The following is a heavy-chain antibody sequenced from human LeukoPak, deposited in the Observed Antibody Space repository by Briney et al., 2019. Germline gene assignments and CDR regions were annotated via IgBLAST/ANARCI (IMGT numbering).Heavy chain of an antibody. CDR2: IQFDGSNK. D-gene: IGHD5-24*01. CDR1: GFTVSSNS. CDR3: AKDGLKLQKYYFDY. V-gene: IGHV3-30*02. Sequence: PGGSLRLSCTVSGFTVSSNSMSWVRQAPGKGLEWVAFIQFDGSNKYYADSVKGRFTISRDNSKNTLYLQMNSLRSEDTAVYYCAKDGLKLQKYYFDYWGQGTLVTVSS. J-gene: IGHJ4*02.